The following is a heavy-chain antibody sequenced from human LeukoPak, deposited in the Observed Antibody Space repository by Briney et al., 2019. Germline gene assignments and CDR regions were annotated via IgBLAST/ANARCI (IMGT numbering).Heavy chain of an antibody. Sequence: SETLSLTCAVYGASFSGYYWSWIRQPPGKGLEWIGEINHSGSTNYNPSLKSRVIVSVDTSKTQFSLKLSSVTAADTAVYYCARARRNKYCTGGSCYGGYYYYGMDVWGQGTPVTVSS. CDR2: INHSGST. CDR1: GASFSGYY. CDR3: ARARRNKYCTGGSCYGGYYYYGMDV. J-gene: IGHJ6*02. V-gene: IGHV4-34*01. D-gene: IGHD2-15*01.